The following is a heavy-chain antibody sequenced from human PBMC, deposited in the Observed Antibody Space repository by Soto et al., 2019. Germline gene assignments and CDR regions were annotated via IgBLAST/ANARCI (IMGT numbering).Heavy chain of an antibody. CDR1: GFTVSSNY. J-gene: IGHJ6*01. V-gene: IGHV3-53*01. CDR3: ARGGGYDSSGYYSLYYYGMDV. CDR2: TYSGGST. D-gene: IGHD3-22*01. Sequence: EVQLVESGGGLIQPGGSLRLSCAASGFTVSSNYMSWVRQAPGKGLEWVSVTYSGGSTYYADSVKGRFTISRDNTKNTLYLQMKSLRAEDKAVYYCARGGGYDSSGYYSLYYYGMDVWGQGTTVTVSS.